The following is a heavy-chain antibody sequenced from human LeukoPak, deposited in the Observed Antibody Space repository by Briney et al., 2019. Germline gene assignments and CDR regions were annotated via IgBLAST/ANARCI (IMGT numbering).Heavy chain of an antibody. CDR3: ARDQGYCSGGSCKFFNWFDP. J-gene: IGHJ5*02. CDR1: GFTFSSYG. CDR2: IWYDGSNK. V-gene: IGHV3-33*01. Sequence: GRSLRLSCAAPGFTFSSYGMHWVRQAPGKGLEWVAVIWYDGSNKYYADSVKGRFTISRDNSKNTLYLQMNSLRAEDTAVYYCARDQGYCSGGSCKFFNWFDPWGQGTLVTVSS. D-gene: IGHD2-15*01.